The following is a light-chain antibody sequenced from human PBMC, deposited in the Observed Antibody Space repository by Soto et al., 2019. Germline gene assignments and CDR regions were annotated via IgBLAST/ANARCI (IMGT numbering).Light chain of an antibody. CDR3: QQYSSSSRT. J-gene: IGKJ1*01. Sequence: DIQMTQSPSTLSASVGDRVTITCRASQSVSSWLAWYQQKPGKVPKLLIYKASSLESGVPSRFSGSGSGTEFTLTISSLQPDDFATYYCQQYSSSSRTLGQGTKVDIK. V-gene: IGKV1-5*03. CDR1: QSVSSW. CDR2: KAS.